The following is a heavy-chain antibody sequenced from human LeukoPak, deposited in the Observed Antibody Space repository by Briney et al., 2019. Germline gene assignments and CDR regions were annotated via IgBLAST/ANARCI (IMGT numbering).Heavy chain of an antibody. Sequence: PSETLSLTCTVSGGSISSGGYYWSWIRQPPGKGLEWIGYIYYSGSTNYNPSLKSRVTISVDTSKNHFSLKLSSVTAADTAVYYCARGTYPDGPWGQGTMVTVSS. V-gene: IGHV4-61*03. D-gene: IGHD5-24*01. CDR3: ARGTYPDGP. CDR2: IYYSGST. CDR1: GGSISSGGYY. J-gene: IGHJ3*01.